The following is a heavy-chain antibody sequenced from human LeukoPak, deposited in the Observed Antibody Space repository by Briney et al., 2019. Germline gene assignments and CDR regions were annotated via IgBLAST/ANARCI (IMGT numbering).Heavy chain of an antibody. Sequence: GGSLRLSCSASGFTFSAYIMYWVRQAPGKGLEYVSAISSNGGSTYYADSVKGRFTISRDNSKNTLYLQMSSLRTEDTAVYYCVKSWSWAAFGYWGQGALVTVSS. V-gene: IGHV3-64D*09. J-gene: IGHJ4*02. D-gene: IGHD3-3*01. CDR1: GFTFSAYI. CDR3: VKSWSWAAFGY. CDR2: ISSNGGST.